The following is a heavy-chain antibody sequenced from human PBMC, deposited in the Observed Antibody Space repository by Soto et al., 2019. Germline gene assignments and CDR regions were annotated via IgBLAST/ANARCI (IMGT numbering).Heavy chain of an antibody. Sequence: PSETLSLTCTVCGGSISFSYWSWIRQSPGRGLEWIGYIYYTGSTNYNPSLKSRVIMSLDTSKNQFSLKLSSVTAADTADYYCARSYDSWSGYYPRFDPCGQGTQVTVS. CDR3: ARSYDSWSGYYPRFDP. D-gene: IGHD3-3*01. CDR1: GGSISFSY. V-gene: IGHV4-59*01. J-gene: IGHJ5*02. CDR2: IYYTGST.